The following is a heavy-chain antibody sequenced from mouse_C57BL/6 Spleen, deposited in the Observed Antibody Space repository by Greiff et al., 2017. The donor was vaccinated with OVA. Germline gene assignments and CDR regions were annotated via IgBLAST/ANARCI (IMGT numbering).Heavy chain of an antibody. Sequence: QVQLKESGPGLVAPSQSLSITCTVSGFSLTSYAISWVRQPPGKGLEWLGVIRTGGGTNYNSALKSRLSISKDNSKGQVFLKMNSLQTDDTARYYCARNYDYDEEGNYFDYWGQGTTLTVSS. D-gene: IGHD2-4*01. CDR2: IRTGGGT. CDR1: GFSLTSYA. V-gene: IGHV2-9-1*01. J-gene: IGHJ2*01. CDR3: ARNYDYDEEGNYFDY.